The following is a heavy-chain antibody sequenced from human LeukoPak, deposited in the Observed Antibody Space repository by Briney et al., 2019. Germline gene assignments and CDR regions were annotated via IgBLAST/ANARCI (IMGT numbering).Heavy chain of an antibody. V-gene: IGHV4-59*01. D-gene: IGHD6-13*01. Sequence: SETLSLTCTVSGGSISSYYWSWIRQPPGKGLEWIGYIYYSGSTNYNPSLKSRVTISVDTSKNQFSQKLSSVTAADTAVYYCARKGEQYSSSWYWFDPWGQGTLVTVSS. CDR1: GGSISSYY. CDR2: IYYSGST. J-gene: IGHJ5*02. CDR3: ARKGEQYSSSWYWFDP.